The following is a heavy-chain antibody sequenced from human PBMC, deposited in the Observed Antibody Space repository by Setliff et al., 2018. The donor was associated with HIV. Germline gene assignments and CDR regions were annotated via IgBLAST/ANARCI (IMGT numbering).Heavy chain of an antibody. CDR3: ARGTRVGANDACDI. V-gene: IGHV1-2*06. CDR2: INPNSGGT. CDR1: GYTFTGYY. Sequence: EASVKVSCKASGYTFTGYYMHWVRQAPGQGLEWMGRINPNSGGTNYARKFQGRVTMTRDTSITTAYMELSRLRPDDTAVYYCARGTRVGANDACDIWGQGTMVTVSS. D-gene: IGHD1-26*01. J-gene: IGHJ3*02.